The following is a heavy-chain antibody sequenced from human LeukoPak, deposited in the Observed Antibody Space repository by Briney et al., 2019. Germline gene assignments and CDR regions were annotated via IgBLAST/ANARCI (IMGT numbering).Heavy chain of an antibody. J-gene: IGHJ4*02. V-gene: IGHV1-69*04. Sequence: GASVKVSCKASGGTFSSYAISWVRQAPGQGLEWMGRIIPILGIANYAQKFQGRVTITADKSTSTAYMELSSLRSEDTAVYYCARNYYDSSGYYYPDYWGQGTLVTVSS. CDR1: GGTFSSYA. CDR3: ARNYYDSSGYYYPDY. CDR2: IIPILGIA. D-gene: IGHD3-22*01.